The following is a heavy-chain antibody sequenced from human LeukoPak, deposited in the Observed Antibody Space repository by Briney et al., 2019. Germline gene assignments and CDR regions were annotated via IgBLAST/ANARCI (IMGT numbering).Heavy chain of an antibody. CDR1: GFTFSSYW. CDR3: TTNWSGLG. CDR2: IDSRFGTGAV. D-gene: IGHD3/OR15-3a*01. J-gene: IGHJ4*02. Sequence: PGGSLRLSCAASGFTFSSYWMSWVRQAPGKGLEWVGNIDSRFGTGAVTYAAHVRGRFTISRDDAKNTLYVQMNSLKTEDTAVYYCTTNWSGLGGGQGTLVTVSS. V-gene: IGHV3-15*04.